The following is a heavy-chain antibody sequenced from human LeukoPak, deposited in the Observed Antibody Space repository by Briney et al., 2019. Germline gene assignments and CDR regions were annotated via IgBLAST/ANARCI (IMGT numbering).Heavy chain of an antibody. CDR3: ARERRYCSGDNCYSGYDY. CDR2: IYSGGMT. J-gene: IGHJ4*02. D-gene: IGHD2-15*01. CDR1: GFTVSSNY. V-gene: IGHV3-53*01. Sequence: GGSLRLSCAVSGFTVSSNYMNWVRQAPGKGLEWVSVIYSGGMTYYADSVKGRFTISRDTSKNTLYLQMVSLRDEDTAVYYCARERRYCSGDNCYSGYDYWGRGTLVTDSS.